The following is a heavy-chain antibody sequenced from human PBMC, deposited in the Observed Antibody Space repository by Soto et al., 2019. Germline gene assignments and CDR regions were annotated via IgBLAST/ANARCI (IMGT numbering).Heavy chain of an antibody. J-gene: IGHJ5*02. CDR1: GYTLNEVA. V-gene: IGHV1-24*01. CDR2: FDPDEAET. Sequence: QVQLVQSGAEVTKPGASVKVSCKVSGYTLNEVAMHWVRQAPGKGLEWLGGFDPDEAETIYAQHFQGRVTMTEDTSTDTVYMELSRLRSEDTALYFCTTYHGDYNFDHWGQGTLVTVSS. D-gene: IGHD4-17*01. CDR3: TTYHGDYNFDH.